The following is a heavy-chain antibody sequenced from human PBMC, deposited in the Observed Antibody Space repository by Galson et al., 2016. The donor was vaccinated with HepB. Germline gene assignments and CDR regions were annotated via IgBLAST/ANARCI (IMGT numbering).Heavy chain of an antibody. CDR3: GRESWGLPEY. Sequence: SLRLSCAASGFTFSIYWMQWVRQGPGGGLVWVSSMVSDGSTPIYAAFVKGRFPLSRAPAPTPLYLQMDGLRVEDTAVYYCGRESWGLPEYWGQGTLVTVSS. J-gene: IGHJ4*02. D-gene: IGHD4-11*01. CDR1: GFTFSIYW. V-gene: IGHV3-74*01. CDR2: MVSDGSTP.